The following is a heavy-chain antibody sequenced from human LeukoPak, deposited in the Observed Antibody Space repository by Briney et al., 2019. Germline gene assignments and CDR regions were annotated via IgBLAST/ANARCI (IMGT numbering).Heavy chain of an antibody. D-gene: IGHD3-22*01. CDR1: GFTVSSNY. J-gene: IGHJ4*02. V-gene: IGHV3-66*01. CDR2: IYSGGST. CDR3: AKGHGDASGYYYFDS. Sequence: GGSLRLSCAASGFTVSSNYMSWVRQAPGKGLEWVSVIYSGGSTYYADSVKGRFTISRDNSKNTLYLQMNSLRVEDTAVYYCAKGHGDASGYYYFDSWGQGTLVTVSS.